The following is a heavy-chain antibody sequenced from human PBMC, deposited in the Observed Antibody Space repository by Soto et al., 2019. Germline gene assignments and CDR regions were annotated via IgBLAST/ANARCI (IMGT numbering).Heavy chain of an antibody. CDR3: ARDRVNDHAGSLLHHYGMDV. Sequence: ASVKVSCKASGYTFTGYYMHWVRQAPGQGLEWMGWINPNSGGTNYAQKFQGWVTMTRDTYISTAYMELSRLRSDDTAVYYCARDRVNDHAGSLLHHYGMDVWG. CDR1: GYTFTGYY. J-gene: IGHJ6*02. D-gene: IGHD2-15*01. CDR2: INPNSGGT. V-gene: IGHV1-2*04.